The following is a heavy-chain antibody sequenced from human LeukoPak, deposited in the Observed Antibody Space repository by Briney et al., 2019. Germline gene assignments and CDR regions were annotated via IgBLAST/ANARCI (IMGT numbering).Heavy chain of an antibody. CDR2: ISGSGGAT. CDR1: GFTFSSYD. CDR3: AKILYASGNYILDS. V-gene: IGHV3-23*01. D-gene: IGHD3-10*01. J-gene: IGHJ4*02. Sequence: GGSLRLSCAASGFTFSSYDMNWVRQAPGKGLAWFSTISGSGGATYYADSVKGRFTISRDNSKNTLYLQMNNLRAEDTAVYYCAKILYASGNYILDSWGQGTLVTVSS.